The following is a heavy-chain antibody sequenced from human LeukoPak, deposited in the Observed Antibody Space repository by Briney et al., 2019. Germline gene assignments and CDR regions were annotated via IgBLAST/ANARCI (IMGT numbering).Heavy chain of an antibody. Sequence: SQTLSLTCAISGDSVSFNSDAWNWIRQSPSRGLEWLGRAYYRSKWLYDYAVSVKSRLTITPDTAKNQFSLQLNSVTPEDTAVYYCVRDANWGLDALDIWGQGTMVTVSS. CDR2: AYYRSKWLY. D-gene: IGHD7-27*01. CDR3: VRDANWGLDALDI. V-gene: IGHV6-1*01. J-gene: IGHJ3*02. CDR1: GDSVSFNSDA.